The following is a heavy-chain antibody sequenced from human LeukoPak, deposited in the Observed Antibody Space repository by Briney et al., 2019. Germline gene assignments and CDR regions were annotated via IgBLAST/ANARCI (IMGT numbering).Heavy chain of an antibody. Sequence: TGGSLRLSCAASGFTFSDYYMSWIRQAPGKGLEWIGEINHSGSTNYNPSLKSRVTISVDTSKNQFSLKLSSVTAADTAVYYCARARPSRTMIVVVTIIPHDYWGQGTLVTVSS. CDR3: ARARPSRTMIVVVTIIPHDY. CDR2: INHSGST. J-gene: IGHJ4*02. CDR1: GFTFSDYY. V-gene: IGHV4-34*01. D-gene: IGHD3-22*01.